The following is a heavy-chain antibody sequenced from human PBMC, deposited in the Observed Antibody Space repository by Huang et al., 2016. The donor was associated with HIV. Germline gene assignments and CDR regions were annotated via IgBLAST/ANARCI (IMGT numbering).Heavy chain of an antibody. CDR3: ARERRGFGMDV. V-gene: IGHV1-46*03. CDR2: INSIGGST. J-gene: IGHJ6*04. Sequence: QVQLVQSGAEVKKPGAAVRVSCKAPGSTLTSYYMHWVRQAPGQGLEWMGIINSIGGSTTYAQKFQGRVTMTRDTSTSTVYMELSNLRSEDTAVYYCARERRGFGMDVWGKGTTVTVSS. CDR1: GSTLTSYY.